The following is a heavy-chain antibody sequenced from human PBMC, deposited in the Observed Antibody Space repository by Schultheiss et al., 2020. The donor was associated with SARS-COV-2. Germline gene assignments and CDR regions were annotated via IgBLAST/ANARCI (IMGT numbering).Heavy chain of an antibody. V-gene: IGHV4-61*01. CDR1: GGSVSSGSYY. J-gene: IGHJ4*02. CDR2: IYYSGST. Sequence: GSLRLSCTVSGGSVSSGSYYWSWIRQPPGKGLEWIGYIYYSGSTNYNPSLKSRVTISVDTSKNQFSLKLSSVTAADTAVYYCAYGRTDYGDYTVDYWGQGTLVTVSS. CDR3: AYGRTDYGDYTVDY. D-gene: IGHD4-17*01.